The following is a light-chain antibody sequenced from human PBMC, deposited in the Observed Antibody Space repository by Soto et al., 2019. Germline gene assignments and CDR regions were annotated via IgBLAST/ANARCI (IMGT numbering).Light chain of an antibody. V-gene: IGKV1-27*01. CDR3: QKYNSAPLT. J-gene: IGKJ4*01. CDR2: AAS. Sequence: DIQMTQSPSSLSASVGDRVTIICRASQGISNYLAWYQQKPGKVPKLLIYAASTLQSGVPSRFSGSGFGTDFTLTISSLQPEDVATYYCQKYNSAPLTFGGGTKVEIK. CDR1: QGISNY.